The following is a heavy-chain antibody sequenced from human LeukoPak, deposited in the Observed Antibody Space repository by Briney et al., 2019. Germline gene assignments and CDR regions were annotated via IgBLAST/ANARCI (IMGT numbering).Heavy chain of an antibody. D-gene: IGHD6-6*01. Sequence: GGSLRLSCAASGFTFSRYAVHWVRQAPGKGLEHVSAIGSDGGSTYSANSVKGRFTISRDNSKNTLYLQMGSLRPEDMAVYYCARDFSQQQLVGSWFDPWGQGTLVTVSS. CDR3: ARDFSQQQLVGSWFDP. CDR2: IGSDGGST. V-gene: IGHV3-64*01. CDR1: GFTFSRYA. J-gene: IGHJ5*02.